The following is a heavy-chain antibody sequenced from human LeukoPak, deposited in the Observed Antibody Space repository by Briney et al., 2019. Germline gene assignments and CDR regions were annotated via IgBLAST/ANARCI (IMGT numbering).Heavy chain of an antibody. CDR2: IYSGGST. V-gene: IGHV3-53*01. Sequence: GGSLRLSCAASGFIFSGYSMNWVRQAPGKGLEWVSVIYSGGSTYYADSVKGRFTISRDNSKNTLYLQMNSLRAEDTAVYYCARVGYDSSGYLDYWGQGTLVTVSS. CDR3: ARVGYDSSGYLDY. D-gene: IGHD3-22*01. J-gene: IGHJ4*02. CDR1: GFIFSGYS.